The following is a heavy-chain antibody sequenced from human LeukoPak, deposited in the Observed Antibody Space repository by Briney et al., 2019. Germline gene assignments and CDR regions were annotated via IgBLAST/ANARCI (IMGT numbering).Heavy chain of an antibody. CDR1: GGSFSGYY. CDR3: AGLPQWLAYDAFDI. D-gene: IGHD6-19*01. CDR2: INHSGST. Sequence: PSETLSLTCAVYGGSFSGYYWSWIRQPPGKGLEWIGEINHSGSTNYNPSLKSRVTISVDTSKNQFSLKLSSVTAADTAVYYCAGLPQWLAYDAFDIWGQGTMVTVSS. J-gene: IGHJ3*02. V-gene: IGHV4-34*01.